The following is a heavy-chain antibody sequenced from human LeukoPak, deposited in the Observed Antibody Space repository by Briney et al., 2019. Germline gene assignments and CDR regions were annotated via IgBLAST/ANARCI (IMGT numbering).Heavy chain of an antibody. CDR3: ARELLRYFDWLSYGMDV. CDR2: ISSSSSYI. D-gene: IGHD3-9*01. Sequence: PGGSLRLSCAASGFTFSIYSMNWVRQAPGKGLEWVSSISSSSSYIYYADSVKGRFTISRDNAKNSLYLQMNSLRAEDTAVYYCARELLRYFDWLSYGMDVWGQGTTVTVSS. J-gene: IGHJ6*02. V-gene: IGHV3-21*01. CDR1: GFTFSIYS.